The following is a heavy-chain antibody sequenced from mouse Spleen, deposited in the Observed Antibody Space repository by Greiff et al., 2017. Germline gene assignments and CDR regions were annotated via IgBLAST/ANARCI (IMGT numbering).Heavy chain of an antibody. Sequence: VQLQESGAELVKPGASVKLSCKTSGYTFTSYWIQWVKQRPGKGLGWIGEIFPGTGTTYSNEKFKGKATLTIDTSSSTAYMQLSSLSSEVSAFYFCARRVYGNYDYFDYWGQGTTLTVSS. J-gene: IGHJ2*01. CDR2: IFPGTGTT. CDR1: GYTFTSYW. D-gene: IGHD2-1*01. V-gene: IGHV1S132*01. CDR3: ARRVYGNYDYFDY.